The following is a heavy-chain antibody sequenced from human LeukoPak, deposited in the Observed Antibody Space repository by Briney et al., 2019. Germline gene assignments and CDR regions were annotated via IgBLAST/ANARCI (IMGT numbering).Heavy chain of an antibody. CDR1: GFTFGDYA. D-gene: IGHD1-26*01. CDR2: IRSKTSGGTT. CDR3: TRGDGSGSY. J-gene: IGHJ4*02. V-gene: IGHV3-49*04. Sequence: GGSLRLSCTASGFTFGDYAMSWVRQAPGKGLDWIGFIRSKTSGGTTEYAASVKGRFTTLRDDSKSIAYLQINSLKTEDTAVYYCTRGDGSGSYWGQGTLVTVSS.